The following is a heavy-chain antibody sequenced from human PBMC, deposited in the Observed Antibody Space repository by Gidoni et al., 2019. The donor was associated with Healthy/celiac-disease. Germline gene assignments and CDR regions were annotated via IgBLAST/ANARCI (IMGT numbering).Heavy chain of an antibody. D-gene: IGHD2-2*01. J-gene: IGHJ4*02. CDR2: ISSSSMYI. V-gene: IGHV3-21*01. Sequence: VQLVESGAGLLVPAGSLILSCASSGATFSSHSMNWVRQAPGKGLGWVSSISSSSMYIYYADSVKCRFTSSRDNAKNSLYLQMNGLRAEDTAVYYCAREDPYRGVDYWGQVTLVTVSS. CDR1: GATFSSHS. CDR3: AREDPYRGVDY.